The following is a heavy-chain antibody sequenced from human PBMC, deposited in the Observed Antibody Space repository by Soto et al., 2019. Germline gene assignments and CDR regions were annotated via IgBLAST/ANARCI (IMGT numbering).Heavy chain of an antibody. J-gene: IGHJ4*02. CDR1: GFDFTYYA. D-gene: IGHD1-26*01. CDR3: AKDEGVGGTLGLFDY. V-gene: IGHV3-30*18. CDR2: MSGDGSKM. Sequence: QVQLVESGGGAVQPGESLRLSCVASGFDFTYYAMHWVRQAPGKGLESVAVMSGDGSKMHHTDSVKGRFTTSRDNSKHTLYLQMKTLRKEDTAVYFCAKDEGVGGTLGLFDYWGQGTLVSVSS.